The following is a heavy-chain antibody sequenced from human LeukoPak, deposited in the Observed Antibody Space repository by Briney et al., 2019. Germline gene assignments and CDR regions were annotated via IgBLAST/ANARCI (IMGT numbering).Heavy chain of an antibody. J-gene: IGHJ4*02. CDR2: IRSKAYGGTT. D-gene: IGHD4-23*01. CDR3: TRDWVVTFNFDY. V-gene: IGHV3-49*03. CDR1: GFTFGDYA. Sequence: GGSLRLSCTASGFTFGDYAMSWFRQAPGKGLEWVGFIRSKAYGGTTEYAASVKGRFTISRDDSKSIAYLQMNSLKTGDTAVYYCTRDWVVTFNFDYWGQGTLVTVSS.